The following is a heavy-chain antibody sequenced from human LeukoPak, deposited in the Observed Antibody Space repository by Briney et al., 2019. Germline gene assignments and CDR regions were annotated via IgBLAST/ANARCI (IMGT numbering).Heavy chain of an antibody. CDR2: ITPKSGGT. CDR1: GYTFSDYY. CDR3: ARGPSSAHNWFDP. J-gene: IGHJ5*02. Sequence: RASVKVSCKTSGYTFSDYYIHWVRQAPGQGLEWMGRITPKSGGTSYAQRFQGRVTMTSDTSISTAYMDLTRLTSDDTAVYYCARGPSSAHNWFDPWGQGTLVTVSS. V-gene: IGHV1-2*06.